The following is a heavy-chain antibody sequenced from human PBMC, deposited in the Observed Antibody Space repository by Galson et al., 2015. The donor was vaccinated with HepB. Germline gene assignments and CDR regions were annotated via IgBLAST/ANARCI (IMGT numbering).Heavy chain of an antibody. V-gene: IGHV4-59*08. Sequence: SETLSLTCTVSGGSISSYHWSWIRQPPGKGLEWIGYIYYGGSTNYNPSLKSRVTISVDTSKNQFSLKLSSVTAADTAVYYCARRSTYGDYGDFDYWGQGTLVTVSS. CDR1: GGSISSYH. CDR2: IYYGGST. CDR3: ARRSTYGDYGDFDY. D-gene: IGHD4-17*01. J-gene: IGHJ4*02.